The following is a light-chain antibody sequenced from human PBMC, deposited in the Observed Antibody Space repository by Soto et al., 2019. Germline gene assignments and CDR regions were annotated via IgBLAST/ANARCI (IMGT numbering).Light chain of an antibody. CDR3: QQYNNWPPRWT. CDR2: GAS. CDR1: QGVSNN. V-gene: IGKV3-15*01. J-gene: IGKJ1*01. Sequence: EIVMTQSPATLSVSPGERATLSCRASQGVSNNLAWYQQKPGQAPRLLIYGASTRATGIPARFSGSGSGTEFTLTISSLQAEDFALYYCQQYNNWPPRWTFGQGTKVEIK.